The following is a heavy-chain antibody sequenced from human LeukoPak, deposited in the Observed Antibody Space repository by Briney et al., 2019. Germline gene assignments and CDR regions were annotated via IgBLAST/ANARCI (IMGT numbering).Heavy chain of an antibody. J-gene: IGHJ2*01. CDR3: ARVYSIYWYFDL. V-gene: IGHV4-59*01. CDR1: GGSISSYY. CDR2: IFYSGST. Sequence: SETLSLTCTVSGGSISSYYWSWIRQPPGKGLEWIGYIFYSGSTNYNPSLKSRVTISVDPSKNQFSLKLSSVTAADTAVYYCARVYSIYWYFDLWGRGTLVTVSS. D-gene: IGHD4-11*01.